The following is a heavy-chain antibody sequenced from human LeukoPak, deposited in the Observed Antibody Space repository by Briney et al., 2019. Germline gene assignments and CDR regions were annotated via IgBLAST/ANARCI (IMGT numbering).Heavy chain of an antibody. D-gene: IGHD3-3*01. CDR3: VKTLTPYYDFWSGPSPMDAFDI. CDR1: GFTFSSYG. CDR2: IRYDGSNK. J-gene: IGHJ3*02. Sequence: GGSLRLSCAASGFTFSSYGMHWVRQAPGKGLEWVAFIRYDGSNKYYADSVKGRFTISRDNSKNTLYLQMNSLRAEDTAVYYCVKTLTPYYDFWSGPSPMDAFDIWGQGTMVTVSS. V-gene: IGHV3-30*02.